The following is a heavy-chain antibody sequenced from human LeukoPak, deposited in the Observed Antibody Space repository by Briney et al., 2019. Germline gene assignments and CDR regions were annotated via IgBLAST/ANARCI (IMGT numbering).Heavy chain of an antibody. Sequence: GESLRISCKGSGYTFPSYWINWVRQMPGKGLEWMGIIYPGDSDTRYSPSFQGQVTISADKSISTAYLQWSSLKASDTATYYCARHGDLGYYDSSGYWGKWGQGTLVTVSS. CDR2: IYPGDSDT. CDR1: GYTFPSYW. CDR3: ARHGDLGYYDSSGYWGK. V-gene: IGHV5-51*01. J-gene: IGHJ4*02. D-gene: IGHD3-22*01.